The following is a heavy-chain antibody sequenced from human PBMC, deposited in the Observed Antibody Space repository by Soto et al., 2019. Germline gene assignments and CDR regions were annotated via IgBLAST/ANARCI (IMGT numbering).Heavy chain of an antibody. CDR1: GVSITNTSYS. J-gene: IGHJ4*02. CDR3: ARHGSY. V-gene: IGHV4-39*01. CDR2: IYFSGSP. Sequence: QLQLQESGPGLVKPSETLSLTCTVSGVSITNTSYSWGWIRQPPGKGLEWIGTIYFSGSPFYNPSLKSRLTISVDTSKNQFSLRLSSVTAADTAVYYCARHGSYWGQGTLVAVSS.